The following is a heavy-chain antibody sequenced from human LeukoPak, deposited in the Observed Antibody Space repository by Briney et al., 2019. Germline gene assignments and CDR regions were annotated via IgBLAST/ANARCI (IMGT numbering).Heavy chain of an antibody. J-gene: IGHJ4*02. CDR3: ARHLGDSSGYYAGELDY. CDR2: IYNSGST. V-gene: IGHV4-31*03. Sequence: SETLSLTCTVSGGSISSGYYYWSWIRQHPGKGLEWIGYIYNSGSTYYNPSLKSRVTISVDTSKNQFSLKLSSVTAADTAVYYCARHLGDSSGYYAGELDYWGQGTLVTVSS. CDR1: GGSISSGYYY. D-gene: IGHD3-22*01.